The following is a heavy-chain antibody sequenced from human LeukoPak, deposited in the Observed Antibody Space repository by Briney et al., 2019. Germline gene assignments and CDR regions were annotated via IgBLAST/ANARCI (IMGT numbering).Heavy chain of an antibody. Sequence: SETLSLTCAVSGGSISSGGYSWSWIRQPPGKGLEWIGYIYHSGSTYYNPSLKSRVTISVDRSKNQFSLKLSSVTAADTAVYYCARGGLQCSGSWGFDPWGQGTLVTVSS. D-gene: IGHD3-10*02. V-gene: IGHV4-30-2*01. CDR2: IYHSGST. CDR3: ARGGLQCSGSWGFDP. CDR1: GGSISSGGYS. J-gene: IGHJ5*02.